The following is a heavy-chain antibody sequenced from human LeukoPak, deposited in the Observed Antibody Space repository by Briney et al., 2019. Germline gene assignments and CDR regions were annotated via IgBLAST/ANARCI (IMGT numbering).Heavy chain of an antibody. D-gene: IGHD5-12*01. V-gene: IGHV1-3*01. CDR1: GYDFTNYA. Sequence: ASVKVSCKASGYDFTNYAIHWVRQAPGQRLEWMGWINAGNGNTKYSQKFQGKVTLTRDTSANTAYMELSSLRSEDTAVYYCARGRGNSGYDWPYFDFWGQGTLVTVSS. CDR3: ARGRGNSGYDWPYFDF. J-gene: IGHJ4*02. CDR2: INAGNGNT.